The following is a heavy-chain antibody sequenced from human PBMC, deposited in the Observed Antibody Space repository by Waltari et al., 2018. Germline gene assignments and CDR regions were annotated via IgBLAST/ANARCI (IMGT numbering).Heavy chain of an antibody. J-gene: IGHJ4*02. D-gene: IGHD6-13*01. CDR1: GGSISSSNW. V-gene: IGHV4-4*02. CDR3: ARDSSWPPLSW. CDR2: IYGSGGST. Sequence: QVQLQESGPAVVKPSETLSLTCAVSGGSISSSNWWSWIRQSPGKGREWIGGIYGSGGSTEYNPSLKSRVTISKDTSKNQFSLKLSSVTAADTAVYYCARDSSWPPLSWWGQGVLVTVSS.